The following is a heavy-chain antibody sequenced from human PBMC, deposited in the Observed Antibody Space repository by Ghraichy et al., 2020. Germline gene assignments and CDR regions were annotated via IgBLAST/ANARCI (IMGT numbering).Heavy chain of an antibody. V-gene: IGHV4-34*01. J-gene: IGHJ4*02. D-gene: IGHD3-16*01. CDR3: ASIPQGGFGPTHDY. CDR2: INHSGST. Sequence: SETLSLTCAVYGGSFSGYYWSWIRQPPGKGLEWIGEINHSGSTNYNPSLKSRVTISVDTSKNQFSLKLSSVTAADTAVYYCASIPQGGFGPTHDYWGQGTLVTVSS. CDR1: GGSFSGYY.